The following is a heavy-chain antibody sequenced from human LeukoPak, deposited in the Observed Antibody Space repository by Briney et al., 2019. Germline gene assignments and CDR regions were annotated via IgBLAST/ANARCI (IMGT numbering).Heavy chain of an antibody. Sequence: PSETLSLTCTVSGGSISSYYWSWIRQPPGKGLEWIGYIYYSGSTNYNPSLKSRVTISVDTSKNQFSLKLSSVTAADTAVYYCARARRITMIVVGWFDPWGQGTLVTVSS. CDR1: GGSISSYY. CDR3: ARARRITMIVVGWFDP. D-gene: IGHD3-22*01. V-gene: IGHV4-59*12. CDR2: IYYSGST. J-gene: IGHJ5*02.